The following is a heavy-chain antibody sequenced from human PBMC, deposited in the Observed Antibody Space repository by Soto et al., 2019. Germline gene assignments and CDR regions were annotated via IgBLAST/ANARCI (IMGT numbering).Heavy chain of an antibody. V-gene: IGHV3-7*05. CDR1: GFTFSSYW. D-gene: IGHD3-10*01. CDR2: IKQDGSEK. CDR3: ARESAGRFGECPDY. Sequence: ELQLVESGGGLVQPGGSLRFSCAASGFTFSSYWMSWVRQAPGKGLEWVANIKQDGSEKYYVDSVKGRFSISRDNAKKSLYLQMNSLRVEDTAAYYCARESAGRFGECPDYWGQGTLVTVSS. J-gene: IGHJ4*02.